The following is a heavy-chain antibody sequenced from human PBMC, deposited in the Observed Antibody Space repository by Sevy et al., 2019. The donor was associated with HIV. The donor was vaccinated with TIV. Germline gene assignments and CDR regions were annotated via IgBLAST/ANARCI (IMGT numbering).Heavy chain of an antibody. V-gene: IGHV4-39*01. CDR1: GGSISSSNYY. J-gene: IGHJ4*02. CDR2: IYYSGSA. Sequence: TVSLTCTVSGGSISSSNYYWGWIRQPPGKGLEWIGTIYYSGSAYYNSSLKSRVTIFIDTSNNQFSLRLSSVTAAYKAVYYCARRDYYGYSDSWGQGTLVTVSS. CDR3: ARRDYYGYSDS. D-gene: IGHD3-3*01.